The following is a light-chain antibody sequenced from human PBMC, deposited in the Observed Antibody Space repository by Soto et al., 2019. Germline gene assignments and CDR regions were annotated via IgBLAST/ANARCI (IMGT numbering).Light chain of an antibody. CDR2: DTS. J-gene: IGKJ5*01. CDR1: ENINVF. V-gene: IGKV1-39*01. CDR3: QQSYSEPPIT. Sequence: DIQMTQSPSSLSASVGDRITITCRASENINVFLNWYQQKPGKAPKLLIHDTSTLQSGVPLRFSGSGSGTDXTLTISNVQPEDFATYYCQQSYSEPPITFGQGTRLEIK.